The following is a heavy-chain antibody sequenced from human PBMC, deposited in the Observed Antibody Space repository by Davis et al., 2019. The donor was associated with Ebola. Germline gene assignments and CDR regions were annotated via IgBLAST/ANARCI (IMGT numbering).Heavy chain of an antibody. CDR1: GFTFSSYW. V-gene: IGHV3-74*01. Sequence: HTGGSLRLSCAASGFTFSSYWMHWVRQAPGKGLVWVSRINIDGSTTTYADSVKGRFTISRDNSKNTLYLQMNSLRAEDTAVYYCAKDIVVVTATDLFYYYYGMDVWGQGTTVTVSS. CDR2: INIDGSTT. J-gene: IGHJ6*02. D-gene: IGHD2-21*02. CDR3: AKDIVVVTATDLFYYYYGMDV.